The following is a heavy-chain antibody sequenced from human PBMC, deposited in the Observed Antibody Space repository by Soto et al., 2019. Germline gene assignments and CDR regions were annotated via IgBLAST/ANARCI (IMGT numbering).Heavy chain of an antibody. D-gene: IGHD1-20*01. CDR1: GGSISSSSYY. CDR2: IYYSGST. J-gene: IGHJ4*02. CDR3: ATSYSITGTLAY. V-gene: IGHV4-39*01. Sequence: SETLSHTCTVSGGSISSSSYYWGWIRQPPGKGLEWIGSIYYSGSTYYNPSLKSRVTISVDTSKNQFSLKLSSVTAADTAVYYCATSYSITGTLAYRGQRTLVPVYS.